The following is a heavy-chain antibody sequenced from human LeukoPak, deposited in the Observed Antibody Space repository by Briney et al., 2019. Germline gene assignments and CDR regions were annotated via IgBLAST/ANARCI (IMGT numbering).Heavy chain of an antibody. V-gene: IGHV3-66*02. J-gene: IGHJ5*02. CDR3: ARDQRSESYYPWGWFDP. CDR2: IYSDGST. Sequence: GGSLRLSCAASGFAVSNNYLRLVRQAPGKGLEWVSVIYSDGSTYYTDSVKGRFTISRDNSKNTLYLQMNSLRPEDTAVYYCARDQRSESYYPWGWFDPWGQGTLVTVSS. CDR1: GFAVSNNY. D-gene: IGHD1-26*01.